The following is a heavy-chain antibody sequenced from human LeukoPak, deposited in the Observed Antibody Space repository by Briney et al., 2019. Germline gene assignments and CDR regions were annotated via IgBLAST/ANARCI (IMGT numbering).Heavy chain of an antibody. CDR2: FDPDDGEA. CDR3: TTGNRDDGSDYDLYYKYSMDV. V-gene: IGHV1-24*01. Sequence: ASVKVSCKVSGYTFTELFIHWVRQTPGKGLEWMGGFDPDDGEAVYAQKFQGRVTMTEDASTDTAYMDLRSLRPEDTAVYYCTTGNRDDGSDYDLYYKYSMDVWGQGTTVTVSS. J-gene: IGHJ6*02. D-gene: IGHD3-22*01. CDR1: GYTFTELF.